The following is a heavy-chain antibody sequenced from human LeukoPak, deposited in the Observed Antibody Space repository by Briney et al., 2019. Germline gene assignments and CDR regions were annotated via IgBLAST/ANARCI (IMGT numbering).Heavy chain of an antibody. D-gene: IGHD5-24*01. J-gene: IGHJ4*02. CDR1: GFTFSSHW. CDR2: IKEDGSEK. CDR3: AKARGRDGYKDELDY. Sequence: QPGGSLRLSCAASGFTFSSHWMTWVRQAPGKRLEWVANIKEDGSEKYHVDSVKGRFTISRDNSKNSLFLQMNSLRAEDTAVYYCAKARGRDGYKDELDYWGQGTLVTVSS. V-gene: IGHV3-7*03.